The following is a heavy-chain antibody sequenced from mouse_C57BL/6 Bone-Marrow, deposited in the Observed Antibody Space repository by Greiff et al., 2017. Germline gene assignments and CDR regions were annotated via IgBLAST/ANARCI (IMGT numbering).Heavy chain of an antibody. V-gene: IGHV1-19*01. CDR1: GYTFTDYY. Sequence: EVKLMESGPVLVKPGASVKMSCKASGYTFTDYYMNWVKQSHGKSLEWIGVINPYNGGTSYNQKFKGKATLTVDKSSSTAYMELNSLTSEDSAVYYCARSTVVEYYFDYWGQGTTLTVSS. D-gene: IGHD1-1*01. J-gene: IGHJ2*01. CDR3: ARSTVVEYYFDY. CDR2: INPYNGGT.